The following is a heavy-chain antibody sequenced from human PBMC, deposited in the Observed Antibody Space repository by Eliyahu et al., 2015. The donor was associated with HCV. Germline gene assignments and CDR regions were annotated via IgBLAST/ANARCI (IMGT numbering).Heavy chain of an antibody. CDR2: ISYXGSKK. CDR3: ARDAHDGSGSHTQYSQH. D-gene: IGHD3-10*01. J-gene: IGHJ1*01. Sequence: QVQLVESGGGVVQPGRSLRLXXAASGFTFSXYXMHWGRQAPGKGLEWVAVISYXGSKKYYADSVKGRFTISRDNSKNTLYLQMNSLKAEDTAVYYCARDAHDGSGSHTQYSQHWGQGTLVSISS. V-gene: IGHV3-30*04. CDR1: GFTFSXYX.